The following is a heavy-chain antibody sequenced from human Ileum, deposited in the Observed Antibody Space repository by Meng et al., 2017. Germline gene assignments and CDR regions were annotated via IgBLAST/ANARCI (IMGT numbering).Heavy chain of an antibody. CDR3: ATNKKKKIDY. Sequence: VRLGALAPGRVGPLGASSLPCVGPGVSSSGSNWLNWVRQPPGKGLEWMGEIFITGSTNSSPSLKSRVTISADKSKNKFSLNLSSVTAADTDVYYCATNKKKKIDYWGQETLVTVSS. CDR2: IFITGST. CDR1: GVSSSGSNW. J-gene: IGHJ4*02. V-gene: IGHV4-4*02.